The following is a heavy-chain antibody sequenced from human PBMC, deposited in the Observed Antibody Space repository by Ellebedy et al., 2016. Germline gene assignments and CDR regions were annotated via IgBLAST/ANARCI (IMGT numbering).Heavy chain of an antibody. CDR3: ARDEQWLAHLGYFQH. J-gene: IGHJ1*01. D-gene: IGHD6-19*01. CDR1: GFTFSDYS. Sequence: GESLKISCAVSGFTFSDYSMNWVRQAPGKGLEWVSSISIRSTYIYYADSVKGRFTISRDNAKNLLFLQINNLRDEDTAVYYCARDEQWLAHLGYFQHWGQGTLVTVSS. CDR2: ISIRSTYI. V-gene: IGHV3-21*01.